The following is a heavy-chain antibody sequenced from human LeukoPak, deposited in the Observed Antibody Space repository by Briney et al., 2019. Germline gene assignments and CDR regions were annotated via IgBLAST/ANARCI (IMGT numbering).Heavy chain of an antibody. V-gene: IGHV1-69*04. CDR2: IIPILGIA. J-gene: IGHJ4*02. CDR3: ARGSYYYDSSGYYAELDY. D-gene: IGHD3-22*01. CDR1: GYTFTSYG. Sequence: GASVKVFCKASGYTFTSYGISWVRQAPGQGLEWMGRIIPILGIANYAQKFQGRVTITADKSTSTAYMELSSLRSEDTAVYYCARGSYYYDSSGYYAELDYWGQGTLVTVSS.